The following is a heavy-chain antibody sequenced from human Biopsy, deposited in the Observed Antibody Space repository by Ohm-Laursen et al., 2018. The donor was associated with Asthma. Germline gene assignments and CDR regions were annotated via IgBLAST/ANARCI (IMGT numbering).Heavy chain of an antibody. J-gene: IGHJ6*02. CDR2: IIPMYGVP. CDR1: GGTFRTYA. CDR3: ARVDAIMISGDFYFYSGFDL. D-gene: IGHD3-16*01. V-gene: IGHV1-69*13. Sequence: SVKVSYKVSGGTFRTYAFNWVRQAPGQGLEWMGGIIPMYGVPKVAQKFQGRVTITADESTSTAYMEMSSLRSEDTAVYYCARVDAIMISGDFYFYSGFDLWGQGTTVRVSS.